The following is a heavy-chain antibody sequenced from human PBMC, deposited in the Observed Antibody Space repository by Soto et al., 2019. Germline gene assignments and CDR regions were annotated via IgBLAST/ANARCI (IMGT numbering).Heavy chain of an antibody. CDR3: AKAYFVWSSEQPYYFDY. D-gene: IGHD3-16*01. CDR1: GFTFSNYA. CDR2: ISGSGGRS. V-gene: IGHV3-23*01. Sequence: EVQLLDSGGGLVQPGGSLRLSCAASGFTFSNYAMTWVRQGPGKGLEWVSGISGSGGRSYYADSVKGRFTISRDNYKSTLYLQMNSLRAEDTAVYYCAKAYFVWSSEQPYYFDYWGQGPLVTVSS. J-gene: IGHJ4*02.